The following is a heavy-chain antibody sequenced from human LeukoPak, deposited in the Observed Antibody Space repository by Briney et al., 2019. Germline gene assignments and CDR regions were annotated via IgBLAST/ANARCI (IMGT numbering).Heavy chain of an antibody. CDR3: ARGGGGSYYEA. CDR2: INTDGSST. V-gene: IGHV3-74*01. D-gene: IGHD1-26*01. J-gene: IGHJ5*02. CDR1: GFTFSNYY. Sequence: GGSLRLSCAASGFTFSNYYMHWVRQAPGKGLVWVSRINTDGSSTNYADSVKGRFTISRDNAKNTLFLQMNSLRAEDTAVYYCARGGGGSYYEAWGQGALVTVSS.